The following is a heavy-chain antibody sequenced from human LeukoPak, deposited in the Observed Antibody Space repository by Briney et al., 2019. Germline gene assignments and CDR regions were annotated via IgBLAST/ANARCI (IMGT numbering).Heavy chain of an antibody. J-gene: IGHJ4*02. CDR1: GFTFSSYS. V-gene: IGHV3-21*01. CDR2: ISSSSSYI. CDR3: ARTGWPAAYYFDY. Sequence: GGSLRLSCAASGFTFSSYSMNWVRQAPGKGLEWASSISSSSSYIYYADSVKGRFTISRDNAKNSLYLQMNSLRAEDTAVYYCARTGWPAAYYFDYWGQGTLVTVSS. D-gene: IGHD6-19*01.